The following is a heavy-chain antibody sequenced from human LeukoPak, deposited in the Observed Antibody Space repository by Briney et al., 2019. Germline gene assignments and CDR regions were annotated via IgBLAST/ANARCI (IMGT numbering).Heavy chain of an antibody. CDR2: TTGSGRSS. J-gene: IGHJ4*02. Sequence: PGGSLRLSCVASGFSFSNYGMSWVRQAPGKGLEWVAATTGSGRSSYYADSMKGRFTISRDNSKDTLYLQMNGLRVEDTAVYYCAKDDLVATSHFDSWGQGTLVTVSS. V-gene: IGHV3-23*01. CDR1: GFSFSNYG. CDR3: AKDDLVATSHFDS. D-gene: IGHD5-12*01.